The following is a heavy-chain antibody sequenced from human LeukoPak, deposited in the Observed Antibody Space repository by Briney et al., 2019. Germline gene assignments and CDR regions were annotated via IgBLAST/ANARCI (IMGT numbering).Heavy chain of an antibody. CDR1: GFSLSTSGVG. CDR3: AHSNRWELLGVGWFDP. CDR2: IYWDDDK. V-gene: IGHV2-5*02. D-gene: IGHD2-15*01. Sequence: SGPTLVKPTQTLTLTCTFSGFSLSTSGVGVGWIRPPPGKALEWLALIYWDDDKRYSPSLKSRLTITKDTSKNQVLLTMTYMDPVDTATYFCAHSNRWELLGVGWFDPWGEGTLVTVSS. J-gene: IGHJ5*02.